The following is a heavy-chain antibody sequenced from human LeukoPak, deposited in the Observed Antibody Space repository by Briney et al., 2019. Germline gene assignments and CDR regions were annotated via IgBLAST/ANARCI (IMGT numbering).Heavy chain of an antibody. Sequence: GGSLRLSCAASEFTFSSHAMSWVRQAPGKGLECVSGISGGGGSTYYADSVKGRFTISRDNSKNTLYLQMNGLRAEDTAVYYCARSTYYDSSGPFHSGYYFDYWGQGTLVTVSS. V-gene: IGHV3-23*01. D-gene: IGHD3-22*01. J-gene: IGHJ4*02. CDR2: ISGGGGST. CDR1: EFTFSSHA. CDR3: ARSTYYDSSGPFHSGYYFDY.